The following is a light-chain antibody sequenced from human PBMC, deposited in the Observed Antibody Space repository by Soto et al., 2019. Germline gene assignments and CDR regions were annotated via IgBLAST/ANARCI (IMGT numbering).Light chain of an antibody. V-gene: IGKV3-20*01. J-gene: IGKJ5*01. CDR1: QSVSSY. CDR2: DAS. CDR3: QQYDSSPPIT. Sequence: EVVLTQSPVTLSLSPGERATLSCRASQSVSSYLAWYQQKPGQAPRLLIYDASNRATGIPDRFSGSGSGTDFTLTISGLEPEDFAVYYCQQYDSSPPITFGQGTRLEIK.